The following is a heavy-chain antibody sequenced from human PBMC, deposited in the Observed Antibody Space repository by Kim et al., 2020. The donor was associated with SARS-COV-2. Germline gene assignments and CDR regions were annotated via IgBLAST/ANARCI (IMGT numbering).Heavy chain of an antibody. V-gene: IGHV4-39*01. Sequence: SETLSLTCTVSGGSISSSSYYWVWIRQPPGKGLEWIVSNYYSGSTYYNPSLKSRVTIPVDTTKNQFSLKLSSVTAADTAVYYCARHQSSGWYWGYAFDIWGRGTMVTLSS. CDR1: GGSISSSSYY. CDR3: ARHQSSGWYWGYAFDI. J-gene: IGHJ3*02. D-gene: IGHD6-19*01. CDR2: NYYSGST.